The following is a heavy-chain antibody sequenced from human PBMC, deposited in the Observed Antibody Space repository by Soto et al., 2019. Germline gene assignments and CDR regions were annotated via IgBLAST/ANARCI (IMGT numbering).Heavy chain of an antibody. CDR2: INHSGST. V-gene: IGHV4-34*01. CDR3: ARWAPAPALRFLAAPYYYYGMDV. D-gene: IGHD3-3*01. Sequence: SETLSLTCAVYGGSFSGYYWSWIRQPPGKGLEWIGEINHSGSTNYNPSLKSRVTISVDTSKNQFSLKLSSVTAADTAVYYCARWAPAPALRFLAAPYYYYGMDVWGQGTTVTVSS. CDR1: GGSFSGYY. J-gene: IGHJ6*02.